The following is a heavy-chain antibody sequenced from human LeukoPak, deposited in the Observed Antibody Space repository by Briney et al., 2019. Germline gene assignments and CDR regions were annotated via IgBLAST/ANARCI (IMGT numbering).Heavy chain of an antibody. D-gene: IGHD2-15*01. CDR2: IYYSGST. CDR1: GGSFSGYY. V-gene: IGHV4-34*01. Sequence: TSETLSLTCAVYGGSFSGYYWSWIRQPPGKGLEWIGSIYYSGSTYYNPSLKSRVTISVDTSKNQFSLKLSSVTAADTAVYYCARYPMVVAATGALYYYMDVWGKGTTVTVSS. CDR3: ARYPMVVAATGALYYYMDV. J-gene: IGHJ6*03.